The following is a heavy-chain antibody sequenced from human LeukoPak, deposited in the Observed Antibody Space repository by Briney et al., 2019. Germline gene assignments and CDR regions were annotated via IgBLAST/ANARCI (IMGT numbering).Heavy chain of an antibody. CDR2: IYYSGST. V-gene: IGHV4-59*11. D-gene: IGHD3-22*01. Sequence: SETLSLTCTVSGGFISSHYWSWIRQPPGKGLEWIGYIYYSGSTNYNPSLKSRVTISVDTSKNQFSLKLSSVTAADTAVYYCARSGYYLYYYYYYYMDVWGKGTTVTVSS. J-gene: IGHJ6*03. CDR3: ARSGYYLYYYYYYYMDV. CDR1: GGFISSHY.